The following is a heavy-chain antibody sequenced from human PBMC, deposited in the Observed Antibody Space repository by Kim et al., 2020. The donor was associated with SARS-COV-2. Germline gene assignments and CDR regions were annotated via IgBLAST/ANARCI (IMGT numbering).Heavy chain of an antibody. D-gene: IGHD6-19*01. V-gene: IGHV4-34*01. CDR2: INHSGST. J-gene: IGHJ5*02. CDR1: GGSFSGYY. CDR3: ARSRYSSGWYGSHNWFDP. Sequence: SETLSLTCAVYGGSFSGYYWSWIRQPPGKGLEWIGEINHSGSTNYNPSLKSRVTISVDTSKNQFSLKLSSVTAADTAVYYCARSRYSSGWYGSHNWFDP.